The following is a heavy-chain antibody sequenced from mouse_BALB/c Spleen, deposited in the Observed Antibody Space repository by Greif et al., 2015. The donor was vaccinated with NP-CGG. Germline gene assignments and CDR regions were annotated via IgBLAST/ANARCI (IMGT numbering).Heavy chain of an antibody. CDR2: INSNGGST. CDR3: ARGGYPDY. Sequence: VQLQQSGGGLVQPGGSLKLSCAASGFTFSSYGMSWVRQTPDKRLELVATINSNGGSTYYPDSVKGRFTISRDNAKNTLYLQMSSLKSEDTAMYYCARGGYPDYWGQGTTLTVSS. J-gene: IGHJ2*01. CDR1: GFTFSSYG. D-gene: IGHD2-2*01. V-gene: IGHV5-6-3*01.